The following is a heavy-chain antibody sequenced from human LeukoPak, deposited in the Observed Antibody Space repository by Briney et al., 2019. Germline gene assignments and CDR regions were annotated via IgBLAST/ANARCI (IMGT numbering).Heavy chain of an antibody. D-gene: IGHD3-10*01. Sequence: PSETLSLTCTVSGGSISSGGYHWSWIRQHPGKGLEWIGYIYYSGSTYYNPSLKSRVTISVDTSKNQFSLKLSSVTAADTAVYYCASFLMVRGVIIMDYWGQGTLVTVSS. CDR3: ASFLMVRGVIIMDY. V-gene: IGHV4-31*03. CDR1: GGSISSGGYH. CDR2: IYYSGST. J-gene: IGHJ4*02.